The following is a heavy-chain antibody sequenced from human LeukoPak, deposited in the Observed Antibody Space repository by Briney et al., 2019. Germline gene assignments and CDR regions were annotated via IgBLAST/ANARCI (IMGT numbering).Heavy chain of an antibody. D-gene: IGHD6-6*01. V-gene: IGHV1-69*04. CDR3: ARFRAEYSSSYYFDY. J-gene: IGHJ4*02. CDR1: GGTFSSYA. Sequence: GSSVKVSCKASGGTFSSYAISWVRQAPGQGLEWMGRIIPILGIANYAQKFQGRVTITADKSTSTAYMELSSLRSEDTAVYYCARFRAEYSSSYYFDYWGQGTLVTVSS. CDR2: IIPILGIA.